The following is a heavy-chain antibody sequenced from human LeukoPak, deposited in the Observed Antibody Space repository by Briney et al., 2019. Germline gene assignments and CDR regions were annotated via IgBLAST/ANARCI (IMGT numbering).Heavy chain of an antibody. CDR1: GGSISSGNYY. CDR2: IHHSGST. Sequence: TASETLSLTCTVSGGSISSGNYYWSWIRQLPGKGLEWIGYIHHSGSTYYNPSLKSRVIISVDTSKNQFSLKLNSVTAADTAVYYCASYGSGSYRFDPWGQGTPVTVSS. V-gene: IGHV4-31*03. CDR3: ASYGSGSYRFDP. D-gene: IGHD3-10*01. J-gene: IGHJ5*02.